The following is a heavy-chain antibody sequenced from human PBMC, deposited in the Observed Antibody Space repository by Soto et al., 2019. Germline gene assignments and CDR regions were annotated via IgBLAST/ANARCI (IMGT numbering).Heavy chain of an antibody. J-gene: IGHJ4*02. CDR2: INHSGST. CDR1: GGCFSSYY. V-gene: IGHV4-34*01. Sequence: SQTLSVTCAVHGGCFSSYYWSWIRRPPGKGLEWIGEINHSGSTNYNPSLKSRVTISVDTSKNQFSLKLSSVTAADTAVYYCARVLRDYGGNFYDYWGQGTLVTVSS. D-gene: IGHD4-17*01. CDR3: ARVLRDYGGNFYDY.